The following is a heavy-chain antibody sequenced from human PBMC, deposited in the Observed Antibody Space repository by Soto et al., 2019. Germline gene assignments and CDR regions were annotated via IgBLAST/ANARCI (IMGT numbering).Heavy chain of an antibody. D-gene: IGHD4-17*01. Sequence: ASVKVSCKASGYTFTSYGISWVRQAPGQGLEWMGWISAYNGNTNYAQKLQGRVTMTTDTSTSTAYMELRSLRSDDTAVYYCARVKDYGDYEDPFDYWGQGTLVTAPQ. CDR1: GYTFTSYG. V-gene: IGHV1-18*01. J-gene: IGHJ4*02. CDR3: ARVKDYGDYEDPFDY. CDR2: ISAYNGNT.